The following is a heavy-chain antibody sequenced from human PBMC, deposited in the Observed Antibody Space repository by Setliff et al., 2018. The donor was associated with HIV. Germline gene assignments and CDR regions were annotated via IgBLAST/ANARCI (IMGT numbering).Heavy chain of an antibody. J-gene: IGHJ3*02. CDR2: IFYSGSA. CDR1: GGAFNTSSSY. D-gene: IGHD2-21*01. Sequence: PSETLSLTCTVSGGAFNTSSSYWGWIRQPPGKGLEYIGGIFYSGSAYYNPSLKSRVTISRDNAENSVYLQMNTLRVEDMAVYYCARDLWARGSEDGFDIWGQGTVVTVSS. V-gene: IGHV4-39*07. CDR3: ARDLWARGSEDGFDI.